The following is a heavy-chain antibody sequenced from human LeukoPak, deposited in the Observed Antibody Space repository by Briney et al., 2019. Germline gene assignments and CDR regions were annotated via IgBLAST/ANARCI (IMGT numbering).Heavy chain of an antibody. D-gene: IGHD7-27*01. CDR2: IYHTGST. Sequence: KPSETLSLTCAVYGGSFSGYYWSWIRQSPGKGLEWIGYIYHTGSTSYSPSLKSRVTISADTSQNQFSLKLSSVTAADTAVYYCAGRKLRNDYWGQGTLVTVSS. CDR1: GGSFSGYY. CDR3: AGRKLRNDY. J-gene: IGHJ4*02. V-gene: IGHV4-59*01.